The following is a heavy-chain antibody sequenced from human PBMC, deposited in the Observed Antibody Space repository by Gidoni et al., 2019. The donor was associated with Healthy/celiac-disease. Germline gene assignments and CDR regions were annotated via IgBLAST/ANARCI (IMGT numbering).Heavy chain of an antibody. CDR1: GYTFTSYD. J-gene: IGHJ4*02. CDR3: ARSIRYSGSYSFDY. Sequence: QVQLVQSGAEVKKPGASVKVSCKASGYTFTSYDIHWVRQATGHGLEWMGWMNPNSGNTGYAQKFQGRVTMTRNTSISTAYMELSSLRSEDTAVYYCARSIRYSGSYSFDYWGQGTLVTVSS. V-gene: IGHV1-8*01. CDR2: MNPNSGNT. D-gene: IGHD1-26*01.